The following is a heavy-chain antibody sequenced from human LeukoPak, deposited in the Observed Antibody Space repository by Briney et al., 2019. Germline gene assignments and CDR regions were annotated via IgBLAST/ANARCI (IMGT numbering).Heavy chain of an antibody. Sequence: SETLSLTCTVSGGSISSYYWSWIRQPPGKGLEWIGYIYYSGSTNYNPSLKSRVTISVDTSKNQFSLKLSSVTAADTAVYYCARAGSYYGSGSLNYWGQGTLVTVSS. CDR3: ARAGSYYGSGSLNY. D-gene: IGHD3-10*01. J-gene: IGHJ4*02. CDR2: IYYSGST. CDR1: GGSISSYY. V-gene: IGHV4-59*01.